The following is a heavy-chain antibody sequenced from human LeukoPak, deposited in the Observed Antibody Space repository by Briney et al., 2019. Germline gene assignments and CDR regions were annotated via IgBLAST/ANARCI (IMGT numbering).Heavy chain of an antibody. Sequence: GGSLGLSCAASGFTVSSNYMSWVRQAPGKGLEWVSVIYSGGSTYYADSVKGRFTISRDNSKNTLYLQMNSLRAEDTAVYYCASSRSAAGYYYGMDVWGQGTTVTVSS. CDR2: IYSGGST. J-gene: IGHJ6*02. D-gene: IGHD6-13*01. CDR1: GFTVSSNY. V-gene: IGHV3-53*01. CDR3: ASSRSAAGYYYGMDV.